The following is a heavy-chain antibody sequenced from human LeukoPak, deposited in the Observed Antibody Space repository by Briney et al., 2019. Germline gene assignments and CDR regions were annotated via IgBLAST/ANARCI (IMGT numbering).Heavy chain of an antibody. Sequence: ASVKVSCKASGYTFTSYGISWVRQAPGQGLEWMGWMNPNSGNTGYAQKFQGRVTMTRNTSISTAYMELSSLRSEDTAVYYCARGRDYGGNSRLPRYYYYYMDVCGKGTTVTISS. D-gene: IGHD4-23*01. CDR1: GYTFTSYG. CDR3: ARGRDYGGNSRLPRYYYYYMDV. V-gene: IGHV1-8*02. CDR2: MNPNSGNT. J-gene: IGHJ6*03.